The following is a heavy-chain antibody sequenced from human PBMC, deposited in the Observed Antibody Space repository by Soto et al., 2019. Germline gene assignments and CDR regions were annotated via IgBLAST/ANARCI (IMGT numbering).Heavy chain of an antibody. D-gene: IGHD5-18*01. J-gene: IGHJ4*02. CDR3: ARPRDRGYSYGYFDY. V-gene: IGHV3-21*01. CDR2: ISSSSSYI. CDR1: GFTFSSYS. Sequence: TGGSLRLSCAASGFTFSSYSMNWVRQAPGKGLEWVSSISSSSSYIYYADSVKGRFTISRDNAKNSLYLQMNSLRAEDTAVYYCARPRDRGYSYGYFDYWGQGTLVTVSS.